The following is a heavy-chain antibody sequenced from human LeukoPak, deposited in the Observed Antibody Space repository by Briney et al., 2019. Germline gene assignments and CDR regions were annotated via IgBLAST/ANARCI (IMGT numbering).Heavy chain of an antibody. CDR3: ARHVRFLEWLSSYYFDY. V-gene: IGHV4-39*01. J-gene: IGHJ4*02. CDR2: IYYSGTT. Sequence: SETLSLTCTVSGGTISSSSYYWGWIRQPPGKGLGWIGGIYYSGTTYYNPSLKSRVTISVDTSKSQFSLRLTSVTAADTAVYYCARHVRFLEWLSSYYFDYWGQGTLVTVSS. D-gene: IGHD3-3*01. CDR1: GGTISSSSYY.